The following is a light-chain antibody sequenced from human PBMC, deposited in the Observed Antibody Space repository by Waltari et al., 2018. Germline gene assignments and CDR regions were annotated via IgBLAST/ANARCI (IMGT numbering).Light chain of an antibody. J-gene: IGLJ3*02. Sequence: QSALTQPRSVSGSPGQSVTISCTGTSSDVGAYNHVSLYQQHPVKAPKLMIYGVSKRPSGVPDRFSGSKSGNTASLTISGLQAEDEGDYYCCSYAGTYTVRVFGGGTKVTVL. V-gene: IGLV2-11*01. CDR1: SSDVGAYNH. CDR2: GVS. CDR3: CSYAGTYTVRV.